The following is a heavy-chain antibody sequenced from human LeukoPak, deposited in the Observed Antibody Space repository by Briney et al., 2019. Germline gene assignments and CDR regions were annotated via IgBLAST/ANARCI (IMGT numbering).Heavy chain of an antibody. Sequence: PGGSLRLSCAASGFTFSSYAMSWVRQAPGKGLEWVSAISGSGGSTYYADPVKGRFTISRDNSKNTLYLQMNSLRAEDTAVYYCAKDGGDSGYDFGFDYWGQGTLVTVSS. D-gene: IGHD5-12*01. V-gene: IGHV3-23*01. CDR2: ISGSGGST. CDR1: GFTFSSYA. CDR3: AKDGGDSGYDFGFDY. J-gene: IGHJ4*02.